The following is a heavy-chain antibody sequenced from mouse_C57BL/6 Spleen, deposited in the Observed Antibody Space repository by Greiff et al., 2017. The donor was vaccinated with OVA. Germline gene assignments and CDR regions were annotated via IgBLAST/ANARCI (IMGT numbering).Heavy chain of an antibody. CDR1: GYSFTGYY. CDR2: INPSTGGT. Sequence: VQLQQSGPELVKPGASVKISCKASGYSFTGYYMHWVKQSSEKSLEWIGEINPSTGGTSYNQKFKGKATLTVDKSSSTAYMQLKSLTSEDSAVYYCARSGDYGSFAYWGQGTLVTVSA. CDR3: ARSGDYGSFAY. D-gene: IGHD2-4*01. V-gene: IGHV1-43*01. J-gene: IGHJ3*01.